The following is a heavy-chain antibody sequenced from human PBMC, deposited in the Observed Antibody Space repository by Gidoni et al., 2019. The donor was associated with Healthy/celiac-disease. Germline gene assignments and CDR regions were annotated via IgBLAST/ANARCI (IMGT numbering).Heavy chain of an antibody. Sequence: EVQLLESGGGLVQPGGSLRLSCAASGFTFSSYAMSWVRQAPGKGLEWVSAISGSGGSTYYADSVKGRFTISRDNSKNTLYMQINSLRAEDTAVYYCAKEYITMIVVARDAFDIWGQGTMVTVSS. CDR3: AKEYITMIVVARDAFDI. V-gene: IGHV3-23*01. CDR2: ISGSGGST. J-gene: IGHJ3*02. D-gene: IGHD3-22*01. CDR1: GFTFSSYA.